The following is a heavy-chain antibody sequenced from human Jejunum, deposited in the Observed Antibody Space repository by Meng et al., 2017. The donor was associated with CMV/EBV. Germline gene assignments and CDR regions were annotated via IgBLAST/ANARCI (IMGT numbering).Heavy chain of an antibody. D-gene: IGHD6-19*01. CDR2: VSGDGHST. CDR3: ANWGVTVAGSHTY. V-gene: IGHV3-23*01. Sequence: SGFTFSRYAMCWVRQAPGKGLEWVSSVSGDGHSTHYADSVKGRFTISRDNLKDTLFLQMDSLRAEDTAVYYCANWGVTVAGSHTYWGQGTLVTVSS. CDR1: GFTFSRYA. J-gene: IGHJ4*02.